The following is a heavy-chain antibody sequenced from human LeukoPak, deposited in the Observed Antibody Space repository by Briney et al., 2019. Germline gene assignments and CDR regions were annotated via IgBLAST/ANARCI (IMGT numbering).Heavy chain of an antibody. Sequence: PSETLSLTCTVSGGSISSSSYYWGWIRQPPGKGLEWIGSIYYSGSTYYNPSLKSRVTISVDTSKNQFSMKLSSVTAADTAVYYCAKTWLWGLRGYFDDWGQGTLVTVSS. CDR3: AKTWLWGLRGYFDD. D-gene: IGHD3-10*01. CDR2: IYYSGST. V-gene: IGHV4-39*07. J-gene: IGHJ4*02. CDR1: GGSISSSSYY.